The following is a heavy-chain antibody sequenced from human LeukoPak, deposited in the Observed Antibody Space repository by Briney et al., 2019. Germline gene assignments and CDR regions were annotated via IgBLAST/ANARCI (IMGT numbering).Heavy chain of an antibody. J-gene: IGHJ4*01. CDR2: ILSSGGII. CDR3: ARDNFVQAHTVYFDY. Sequence: GGSLRLSCAAPGFTFSSFEMNWVRQAPGKGLEWVSYILSSGGIIYYADSVKGRLTISRDNAKNSLYLQMNSLRDEDTAVYWCARDNFVQAHTVYFDYWGHGTLVTASS. D-gene: IGHD2-8*01. CDR1: GFTFSSFE. V-gene: IGHV3-48*03.